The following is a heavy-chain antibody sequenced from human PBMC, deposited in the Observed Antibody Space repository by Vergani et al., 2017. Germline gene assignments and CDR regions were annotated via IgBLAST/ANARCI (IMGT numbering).Heavy chain of an antibody. J-gene: IGHJ4*02. CDR2: IWYDGSNK. Sequence: QVQLVESGGGVVQPGRSLRLSCAASGFTFSSYGMHWVRQAPGKGLEWVAVIWYDGSNKYYADSVKGRFTISRDNSKNTVYLQMNSLRGEDTAVYSCARDTAAYGCDYWGQGTLVTVSS. CDR3: ARDTAAYGCDY. CDR1: GFTFSSYG. V-gene: IGHV3-33*01. D-gene: IGHD2-21*01.